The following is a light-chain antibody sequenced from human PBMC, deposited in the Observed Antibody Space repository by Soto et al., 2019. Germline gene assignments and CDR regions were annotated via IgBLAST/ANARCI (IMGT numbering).Light chain of an antibody. CDR3: LKHSSYPPT. V-gene: IGKV1-17*03. Sequence: DIQMTQSPSAVSVSVGDRVTITCRASQGISNYLVWFQQKPGKVPKRLIYDASNSVSGVPSRFSGSGSGTEFTLTINRLQPEDFATYFCLKHSSYPPTFGQGTKVEIK. J-gene: IGKJ1*01. CDR1: QGISNY. CDR2: DAS.